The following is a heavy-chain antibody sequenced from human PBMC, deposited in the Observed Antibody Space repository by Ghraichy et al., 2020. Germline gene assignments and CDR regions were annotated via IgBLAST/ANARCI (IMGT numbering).Heavy chain of an antibody. CDR1: GFTFSSYA. Sequence: GGSLRLSCAASGFTFSSYAMHWVRQAPGKGLEWVAVISYDGSNKYYADSVKGRFTISRDNSKNTLYLQMNSLRAEDTAVYYCAKGSIAAAVVTPALYWGQGTLVTVSS. CDR3: AKGSIAAAVVTPALY. J-gene: IGHJ4*02. V-gene: IGHV3-30*18. D-gene: IGHD6-13*01. CDR2: ISYDGSNK.